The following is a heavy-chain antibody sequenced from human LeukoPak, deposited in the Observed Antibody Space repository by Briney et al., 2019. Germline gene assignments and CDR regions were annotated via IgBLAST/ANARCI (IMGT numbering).Heavy chain of an antibody. CDR2: IYTSGST. CDR1: GGSISSYY. CDR3: ARALYYYDSSGFDP. J-gene: IGHJ5*02. D-gene: IGHD3-22*01. Sequence: SETLSLTCTVSGGSISSYYWSWIRQPAGKGLEWIGRIYTSGSTNYNPSLKSRVTMSVDTSKNQFPLKLSSVTAADTAVYYCARALYYYDSSGFDPWGQGTLVTVSS. V-gene: IGHV4-4*07.